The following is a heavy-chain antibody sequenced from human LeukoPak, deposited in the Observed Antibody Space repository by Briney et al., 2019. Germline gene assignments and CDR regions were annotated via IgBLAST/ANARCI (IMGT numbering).Heavy chain of an antibody. CDR1: GGTFSSYA. CDR2: IIPIFGTA. CDR3: ARDRHYDSSGYYYEGWLDP. Sequence: SVKVSCKASGGTFSSYAISWVRQAPGHGLEWMGGIIPIFGTANYAQKFQGRVTISADESTSTAYMELSSLRSEDTAVYYCARDRHYDSSGYYYEGWLDPWGQGTLVTVSS. V-gene: IGHV1-69*13. D-gene: IGHD3-22*01. J-gene: IGHJ5*02.